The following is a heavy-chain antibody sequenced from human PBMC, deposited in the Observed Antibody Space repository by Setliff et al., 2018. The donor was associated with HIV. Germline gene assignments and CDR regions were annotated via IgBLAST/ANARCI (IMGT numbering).Heavy chain of an antibody. CDR3: ARNYYDVWSLSFGGWFDP. D-gene: IGHD3-3*01. CDR1: GYTFTSYS. J-gene: IGHJ5*02. V-gene: IGHV7-4-1*02. Sequence: ASVKVSCKASGYTFTSYSINWVRQAPGQGLEWMGWINTNTGNPTYAQGFTGRFVFSLDTSVSTAYLQISSLKAEDTAVYYCARNYYDVWSLSFGGWFDPWGQGTLVTVSS. CDR2: INTNTGNP.